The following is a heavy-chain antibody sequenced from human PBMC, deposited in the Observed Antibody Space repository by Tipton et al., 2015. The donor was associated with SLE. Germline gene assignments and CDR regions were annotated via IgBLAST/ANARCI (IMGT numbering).Heavy chain of an antibody. Sequence: TLSLTCAVSGDSLSSGYHFWNWIRQPAGKGLEWVGRINVGGRTNYNPSLKSRVAISIDTSKNQFSLRMSSVTAADTAVYYCARGPIEGYYYYYMDVWGKGTTVTVSS. V-gene: IGHV4-61*02. CDR1: GDSLSSGYHF. CDR3: ARGPIEGYYYYYMDV. D-gene: IGHD1-26*01. CDR2: INVGGRT. J-gene: IGHJ6*03.